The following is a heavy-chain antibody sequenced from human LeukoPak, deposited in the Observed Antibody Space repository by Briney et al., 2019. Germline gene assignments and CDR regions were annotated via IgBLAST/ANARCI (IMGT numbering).Heavy chain of an antibody. J-gene: IGHJ4*02. CDR1: GYTFTSYY. D-gene: IGHD4-11*01. CDR3: ARGRRQYYFDY. Sequence: GASVKISCKASGYTFTSYYMHWVRQAPGRGLEWMGIINPSGGSTSYAQKFQGRVTMTRDTSTSTVYMELSSLRSEDTAVYYCARGRRQYYFDYWGQGTLVTVSS. CDR2: INPSGGST. V-gene: IGHV1-46*01.